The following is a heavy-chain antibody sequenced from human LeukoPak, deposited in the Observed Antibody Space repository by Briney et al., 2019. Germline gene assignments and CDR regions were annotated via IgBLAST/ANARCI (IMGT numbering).Heavy chain of an antibody. J-gene: IGHJ4*02. CDR1: RFTFSACC. D-gene: IGHD1-1*01. V-gene: IGHV3-30*18. Sequence: PGGSLRLSCAASRFTFSACCMHWLRQAPGKGLEWVAAISFDGSHKTYADSVKGRFTISRDNSMNTLYLQMNRLRADDTAVYYCAKGTAVDRQYFENWGQGTLVTVSS. CDR3: AKGTAVDRQYFEN. CDR2: ISFDGSHK.